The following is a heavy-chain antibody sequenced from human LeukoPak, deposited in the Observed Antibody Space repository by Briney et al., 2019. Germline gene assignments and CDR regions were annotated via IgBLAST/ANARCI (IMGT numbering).Heavy chain of an antibody. V-gene: IGHV3-30-3*01. CDR2: ISYDGNNK. Sequence: GGSLRLSCAASGFTFNTYPMHWVRQAPGKGLEWVTGISYDGNNKYYADSVQGRFTISRDNSKNTLYLQMLSLRTEDTAVYYCARDVWNGDYVFDYWGQGTLVTVSS. J-gene: IGHJ4*02. CDR3: ARDVWNGDYVFDY. CDR1: GFTFNTYP. D-gene: IGHD4-17*01.